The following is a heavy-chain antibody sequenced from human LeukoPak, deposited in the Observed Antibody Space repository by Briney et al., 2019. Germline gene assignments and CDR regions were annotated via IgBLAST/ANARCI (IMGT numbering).Heavy chain of an antibody. J-gene: IGHJ5*02. CDR2: MKEDGGEL. V-gene: IGHV3-7*01. Sequence: GGSLRLSCAAPGFPFSNYWMSWVRQAPGKGLEWVANMKEDGGELNYVDSVKGRFTISRDNAKNSLYLHMNSLRVDDTAVYYCARDRGYSTFDNWGQGTLVTVSS. D-gene: IGHD4-23*01. CDR1: GFPFSNYW. CDR3: ARDRGYSTFDN.